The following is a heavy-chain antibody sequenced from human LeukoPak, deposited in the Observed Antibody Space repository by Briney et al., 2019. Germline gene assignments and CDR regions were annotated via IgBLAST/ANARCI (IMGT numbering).Heavy chain of an antibody. CDR3: AKDLTYYYGLGSSTNAFDI. V-gene: IGHV3-23*01. CDR2: ISGSGDYT. CDR1: GFTFSNYA. J-gene: IGHJ3*02. D-gene: IGHD3-10*01. Sequence: QAGGSLRLSCAASGFTFSNYAMSWVRQAPGKGLEWVSGISGSGDYTYYADSLKGRFTISRDNSKNTLYLQMSSLRAEDTALYYCAKDLTYYYGLGSSTNAFDIWGQGTMVTVSS.